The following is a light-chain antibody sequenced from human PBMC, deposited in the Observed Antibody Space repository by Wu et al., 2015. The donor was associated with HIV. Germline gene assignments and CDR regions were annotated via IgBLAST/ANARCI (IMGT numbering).Light chain of an antibody. J-gene: IGKJ5*01. V-gene: IGKV3-11*01. CDR1: RSVSSA. CDR2: DAS. CDR3: QQHANWPLT. Sequence: EIVLTQSPAALSISPGERVTLSCRASRSVSSAVAWYQQKPGQAPRLLVFDASNRATGIPDRFSGSGSTTEYSLIINNLEPEDVAVYYCQQHANWPLTFGQGTRLEIK.